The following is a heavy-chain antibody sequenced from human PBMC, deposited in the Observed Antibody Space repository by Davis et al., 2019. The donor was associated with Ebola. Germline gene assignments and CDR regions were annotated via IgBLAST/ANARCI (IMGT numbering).Heavy chain of an antibody. J-gene: IGHJ4*02. Sequence: ASVKVSCKASGYTFTGYYMHWVRQAPGQGLEWMGWINPNSGGTNYAQKLQGRVTMTTDTSTSTAYMELRSLRSDDTAVYYCAKSADKYYDFWSGYYTDYWGQGTLVTVSS. D-gene: IGHD3-3*01. CDR2: INPNSGGT. V-gene: IGHV1-2*02. CDR1: GYTFTGYY. CDR3: AKSADKYYDFWSGYYTDY.